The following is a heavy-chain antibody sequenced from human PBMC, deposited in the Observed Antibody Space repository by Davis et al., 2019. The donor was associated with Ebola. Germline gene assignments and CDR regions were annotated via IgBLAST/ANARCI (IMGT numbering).Heavy chain of an antibody. CDR2: INHSGST. CDR1: AFTFSSYW. Sequence: MPGGSLTLSCPPSAFTFSSYWMSWVRHVPGKGLEWVGEINHSGSTNYHPSLKSRVTISVDTSKNQFSLKLTSVTAADTAVYYCARWPVLSRGKFDPWGQGTLVTVSS. CDR3: ARWPVLSRGKFDP. J-gene: IGHJ5*02. V-gene: IGHV4-34*01. D-gene: IGHD2/OR15-2a*01.